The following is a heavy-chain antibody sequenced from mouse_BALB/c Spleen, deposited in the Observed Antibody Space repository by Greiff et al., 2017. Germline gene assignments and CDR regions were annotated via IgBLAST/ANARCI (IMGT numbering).Heavy chain of an antibody. CDR3: ARSITTVVATDFDY. D-gene: IGHD1-1*01. CDR2: ISTYYGDA. Sequence: QVQLQQSGAELVRPGVSVKISCKGSGYTFTDYAMHWVKQSHAKSLEWIGVISTYYGDASYNQKFKGKATMTVDKSSSTAYMELARLTSEDSAIYYCARSITTVVATDFDYWGQGTTLTVSS. CDR1: GYTFTDYA. V-gene: IGHV1S137*01. J-gene: IGHJ2*01.